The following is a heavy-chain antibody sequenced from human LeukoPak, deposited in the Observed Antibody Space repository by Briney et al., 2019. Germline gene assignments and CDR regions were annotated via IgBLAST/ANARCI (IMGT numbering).Heavy chain of an antibody. Sequence: GGSLRLSCAASGFTFSSYSMNWVRQAPGKGLEWVSYICSSSSTIYYADSVKGRFTISRDNAKNSLYLQMNGLRAEDTAVYYCARDSSSSSWPAYFDYWGQGTLVTVSS. D-gene: IGHD6-13*01. CDR3: ARDSSSSSWPAYFDY. CDR1: GFTFSSYS. CDR2: ICSSSSTI. J-gene: IGHJ4*02. V-gene: IGHV3-48*01.